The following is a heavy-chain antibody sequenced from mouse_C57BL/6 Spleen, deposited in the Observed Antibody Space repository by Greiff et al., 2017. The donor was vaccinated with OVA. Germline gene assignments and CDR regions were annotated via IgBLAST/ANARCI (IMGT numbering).Heavy chain of an antibody. D-gene: IGHD3-2*02. CDR1: GYTFTDYN. CDR3: ARATTQLRLRWFAY. CDR2: INPNNGGT. V-gene: IGHV1-18*01. Sequence: VQLQQSGPELVKPGASVKIPCKASGYTFTDYNMDWVKQSHGKSLEWIGDINPNNGGTIYNQKFKGKATLTVDKASSTAYMELRRLTSEDNAVDYCARATTQLRLRWFAYWGQGTLVTVSA. J-gene: IGHJ3*01.